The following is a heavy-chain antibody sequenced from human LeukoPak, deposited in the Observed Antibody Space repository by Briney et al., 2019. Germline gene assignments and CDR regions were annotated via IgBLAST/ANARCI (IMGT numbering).Heavy chain of an antibody. CDR1: GESFRDYY. D-gene: IGHD3-22*01. Sequence: SETLSLTCSVYGESFRDYYWSWIRQPPGKGLEWIGQIHHSGDTAYSPSLKSRVTISVDTSRDQFSLQLTSVTAADTAVYYCASRLAYYYDSSGYKFWGQGTLVTVSS. CDR2: IHHSGDT. CDR3: ASRLAYYYDSSGYKF. J-gene: IGHJ4*02. V-gene: IGHV4-34*01.